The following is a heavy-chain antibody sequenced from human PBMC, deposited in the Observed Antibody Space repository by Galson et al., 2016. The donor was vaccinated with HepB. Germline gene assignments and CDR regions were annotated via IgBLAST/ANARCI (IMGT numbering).Heavy chain of an antibody. V-gene: IGHV3-23*01. CDR1: GFTFSSYG. CDR2: IRPGGSST. CDR3: TTVPVGDYYYFMDV. J-gene: IGHJ6*03. D-gene: IGHD1-26*01. Sequence: SLRLSCAASGFTFSSYGMNWVRQAPGKGLEWVSAIRPGGSSTFYADSVKGRFTISRDDSTDTLYLRMNSLRAEGTAVYYCTTVPVGDYYYFMDVWGKGTTVTVSS.